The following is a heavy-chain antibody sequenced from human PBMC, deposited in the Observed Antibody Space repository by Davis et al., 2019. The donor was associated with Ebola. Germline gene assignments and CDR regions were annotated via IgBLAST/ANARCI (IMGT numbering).Heavy chain of an antibody. D-gene: IGHD4-17*01. Sequence: GGSLRLSCAASGFTFSSYAMSWVRQAPGKGLEWVSAISGSGGGTFYADSVRGRFTISRDKSKNTLYLQMTSLRAEDTAVYYCAKGDGDYEWNWYFDLWGRGTLVTVSS. CDR2: ISGSGGGT. CDR3: AKGDGDYEWNWYFDL. CDR1: GFTFSSYA. V-gene: IGHV3-23*01. J-gene: IGHJ2*01.